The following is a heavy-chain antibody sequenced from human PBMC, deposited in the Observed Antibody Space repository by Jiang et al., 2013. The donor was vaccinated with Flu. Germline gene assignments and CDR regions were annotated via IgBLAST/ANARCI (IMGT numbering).Heavy chain of an antibody. Sequence: VQLVESGGGLVKPGGSLRLSCAASGFTFSNAWMSWVRRAPGKGLEWVGRIKSKTDGGTIDYAAPVKGRFTISRDDSKNXLYLQMNSLKTEDTAVYYCTTDGRDYGDFFDYWGQGPWSPSPQ. D-gene: IGHD4-17*01. J-gene: IGHJ4*02. CDR1: GFTFSNAW. CDR3: TTDGRDYGDFFDY. CDR2: IKSKTDGGTI. V-gene: IGHV3-15*01.